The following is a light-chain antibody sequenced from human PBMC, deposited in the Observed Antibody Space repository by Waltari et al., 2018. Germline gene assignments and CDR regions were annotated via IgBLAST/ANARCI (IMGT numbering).Light chain of an antibody. CDR3: QSYDTTLSVV. Sequence: QSVLTQPPSVSGAPGQKVTISCTGSGSNIGAGYDVHWYQQLPRAAPKLLIYGTSSRPLGGPDRFFCSTSGTSASLASTGLQAEDEADYYCQSYDTTLSVVFGGGTKLTVL. CDR2: GTS. V-gene: IGLV1-40*01. CDR1: GSNIGAGYD. J-gene: IGLJ3*02.